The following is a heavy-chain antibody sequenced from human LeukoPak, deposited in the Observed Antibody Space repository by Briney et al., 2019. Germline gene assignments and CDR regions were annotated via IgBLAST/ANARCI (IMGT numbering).Heavy chain of an antibody. CDR2: IIPILGIA. CDR3: ARDTPSTYDFWSGYYTHFDY. J-gene: IGHJ4*02. V-gene: IGHV1-69*04. Sequence: TVKVSCKASGGTFSSYAISWVRQAPGQGLEWMGRIIPILGIANYAQKFQGRVTITADKSTSTAYMELSSLRSEDTAVYYCARDTPSTYDFWSGYYTHFDYWGQGTLVTVSS. D-gene: IGHD3-3*01. CDR1: GGTFSSYA.